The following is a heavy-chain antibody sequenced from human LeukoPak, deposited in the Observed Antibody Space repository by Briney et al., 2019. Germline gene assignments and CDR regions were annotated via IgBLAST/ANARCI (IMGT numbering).Heavy chain of an antibody. CDR3: ARAGYCSGGSCYSYARYMDV. Sequence: ASVKVSCKASGYTFTGYYMHWVRQAPGQGLEWMGWINPNSGGTNYAQKFQGRVTMTRDTSISTAYMELSRLRSDDTAVYYCARAGYCSGGSCYSYARYMDVWGKGTTVTVSS. V-gene: IGHV1-2*02. CDR1: GYTFTGYY. CDR2: INPNSGGT. J-gene: IGHJ6*03. D-gene: IGHD2-15*01.